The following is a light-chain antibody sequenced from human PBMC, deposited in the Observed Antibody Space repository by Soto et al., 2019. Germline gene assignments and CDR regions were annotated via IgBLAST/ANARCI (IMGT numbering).Light chain of an antibody. CDR1: QSISSW. V-gene: IGKV1-5*01. J-gene: IGKJ2*01. Sequence: DLQMTQSPSTLSASVGERVTITCRASQSISSWLAWYQQKPGKAPKLLIYDASSLESGVPSRFSGSGSGTEFTLTFSSLQPDDFATYYCQQYNSYPYAFGQGTKLEIK. CDR2: DAS. CDR3: QQYNSYPYA.